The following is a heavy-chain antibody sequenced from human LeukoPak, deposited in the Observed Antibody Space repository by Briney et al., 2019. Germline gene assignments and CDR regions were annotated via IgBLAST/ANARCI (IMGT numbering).Heavy chain of an antibody. CDR1: GFTFSSYG. Sequence: PGGSLRLSCAASGFTFSSYGMSWVRQAPGKGLEWVSAISGSGTSTYYADSVKGRFTISRDNSKNTLYLQMNSLRAEDTAGYYCAKGNYDILTGYLYYFDYWGGGTLVTVSS. CDR3: AKGNYDILTGYLYYFDY. V-gene: IGHV3-23*01. CDR2: ISGSGTST. J-gene: IGHJ4*02. D-gene: IGHD3-9*01.